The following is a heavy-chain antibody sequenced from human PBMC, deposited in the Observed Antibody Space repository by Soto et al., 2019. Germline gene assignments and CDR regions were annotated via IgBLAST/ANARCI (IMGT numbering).Heavy chain of an antibody. J-gene: IGHJ1*01. CDR1: GYTFTSYG. CDR2: ISAYNGNT. CDR3: ARDLTYSSGWYRSPTDGYFQH. Sequence: QVQLVQSGAEVKKPGASVKVSCKASGYTFTSYGISWVRQAPGQGLEWMGWISAYNGNTNYAQKLQGRGTMTTDTSTSTAYMELRSLRSDDTAVYYCARDLTYSSGWYRSPTDGYFQHWGQGTLVTVSS. V-gene: IGHV1-18*01. D-gene: IGHD6-19*01.